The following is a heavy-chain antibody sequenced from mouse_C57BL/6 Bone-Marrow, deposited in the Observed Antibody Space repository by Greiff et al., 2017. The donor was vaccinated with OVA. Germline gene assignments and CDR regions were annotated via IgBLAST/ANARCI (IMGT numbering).Heavy chain of an antibody. J-gene: IGHJ1*03. CDR2: ISDGGSYT. D-gene: IGHD2-4*01. Sequence: EVKLMESGGGLVKPGGSLTLSCAASGFTFSSYAMSWVRQTPVKRLEWVATISDGGSYTYYPDNVQGRFTISRDNAKNNLYLQMSHLKSEDTAMYYCARGMIKGYFDVWGTGTTVTVSS. CDR1: GFTFSSYA. V-gene: IGHV5-4*03. CDR3: ARGMIKGYFDV.